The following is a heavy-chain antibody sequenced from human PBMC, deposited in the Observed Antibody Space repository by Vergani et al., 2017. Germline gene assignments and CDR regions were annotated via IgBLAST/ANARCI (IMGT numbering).Heavy chain of an antibody. CDR2: VDPEDGET. Sequence: EVQLVQSGAEVKKPGATMNISCKVSGYTFTDHYMHWVKQAPGKGLEWMGLVDPEDGETIYAEKFKGRVTIAPNTSTDTAHLELSSLRSEDTAVYYCATPQTVTTGGMEVWREGTTVIVSS. J-gene: IGHJ6*04. D-gene: IGHD4-17*01. V-gene: IGHV1-69-2*01. CDR1: GYTFTDHY. CDR3: ATPQTVTTGGMEV.